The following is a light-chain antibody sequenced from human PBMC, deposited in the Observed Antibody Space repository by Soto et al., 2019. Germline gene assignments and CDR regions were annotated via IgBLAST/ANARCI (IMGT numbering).Light chain of an antibody. CDR2: GAS. J-gene: IGKJ1*01. Sequence: EIVLTQSPGTLSLSPGERATLSCRASQSVSSSYLAWYQQKPGQAHRLLIYGASSRATGIADRFSGSGSGTDFTLTISRLEREDFAVYYCQQYGSSPQAFGQGTKVEIK. CDR3: QQYGSSPQA. V-gene: IGKV3-20*01. CDR1: QSVSSSY.